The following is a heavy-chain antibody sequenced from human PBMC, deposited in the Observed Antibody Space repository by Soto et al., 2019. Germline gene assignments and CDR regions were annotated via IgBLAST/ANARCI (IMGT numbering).Heavy chain of an antibody. J-gene: IGHJ6*03. CDR1: GGSISSYY. D-gene: IGHD3-16*01. CDR2: IYYSGST. CDR3: ARGIWGFGSSGYYYMDV. Sequence: SETLSLTCTVSGGSISSYYWSWIRQPPGKGLEWIGYIYYSGSTNYNPSLKSRVTISVDTSKNQFSLKLSSVTAADTAVYYCARGIWGFGSSGYYYMDVWGKGTTVTVSS. V-gene: IGHV4-59*01.